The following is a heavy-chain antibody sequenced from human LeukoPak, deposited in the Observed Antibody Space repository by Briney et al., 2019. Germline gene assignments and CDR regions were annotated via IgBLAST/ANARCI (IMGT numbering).Heavy chain of an antibody. CDR1: GFTFSSYA. CDR3: ARDRILYGSGSSYFDY. V-gene: IGHV3-30-3*01. Sequence: GRSLRLSCAASGFTFSSYAMHWVRQAPGKGLEWVAVISYDGSNKYYADSVKGRFTISRDNSKNTLYLQMNSLRAEDTAVYYCARDRILYGSGSSYFDYWGQGTLVTVSS. D-gene: IGHD3-10*01. CDR2: ISYDGSNK. J-gene: IGHJ4*02.